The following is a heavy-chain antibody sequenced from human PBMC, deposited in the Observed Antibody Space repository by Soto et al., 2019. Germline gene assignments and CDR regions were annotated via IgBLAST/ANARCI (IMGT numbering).Heavy chain of an antibody. D-gene: IGHD3-16*01. V-gene: IGHV1-69*13. CDR1: GGTFSSYA. CDR2: IIPIFGTA. CDR3: ARGSDYDYVWGSPNDY. J-gene: IGHJ4*02. Sequence: SVKVSCKASGGTFSSYAISWVRQAPGQGLEWMGGIIPIFGTANYAQKFQGRVTITADESTSTAYMELSSLRSEDTAVYYCARGSDYDYVWGSPNDYWGQGTLVTVSS.